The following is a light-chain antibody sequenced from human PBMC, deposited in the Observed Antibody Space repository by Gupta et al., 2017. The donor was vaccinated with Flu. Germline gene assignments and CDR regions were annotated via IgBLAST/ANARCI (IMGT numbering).Light chain of an antibody. CDR1: QSVSSSY. V-gene: IGKV3-20*01. CDR3: QQYGSTPYT. Sequence: GTLSLSPGERATLSCRASQSVSSSYLAWYQQKPGQAPRLLIYGASSRATGIPDRFSGSGSGTEFTLTISRLEPEDFAVYYCQQYGSTPYTFGQGTKLGIK. J-gene: IGKJ2*01. CDR2: GAS.